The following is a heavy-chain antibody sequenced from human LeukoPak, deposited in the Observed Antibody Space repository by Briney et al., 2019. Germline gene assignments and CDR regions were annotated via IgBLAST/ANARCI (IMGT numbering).Heavy chain of an antibody. V-gene: IGHV4-34*01. CDR2: INHSGST. CDR1: GGSFSGYY. D-gene: IGHD6-19*01. J-gene: IGHJ1*01. CDR3: ARAQWLVRTAEYFQH. Sequence: SETLSLTCAVYGGSFSGYYWSWIRQPPGKGLEWIGEINHSGSTNYNPSLKSRVTISVDTSKNQFSLKLSSVTAADTAVYYCARAQWLVRTAEYFQHWGQGTLVTVSS.